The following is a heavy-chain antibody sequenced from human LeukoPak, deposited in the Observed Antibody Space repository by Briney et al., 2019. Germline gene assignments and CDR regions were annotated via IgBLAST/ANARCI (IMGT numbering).Heavy chain of an antibody. CDR1: RFTFSSYA. CDR2: ICGSGGST. V-gene: IGHV3-23*01. CDR3: AKVEKPGYFDY. Sequence: PGGSLRLSCVASRFTFSSYAMSWVRQAPGKGLEWVSAICGSGGSTYYADSVKGRFTISRDNSKNTLYLQMNSLRAEDTAVYYCAKVEKPGYFDYWGQGTLVAVSS. J-gene: IGHJ4*02.